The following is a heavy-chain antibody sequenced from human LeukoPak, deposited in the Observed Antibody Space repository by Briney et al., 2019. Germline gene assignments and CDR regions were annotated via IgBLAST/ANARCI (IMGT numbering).Heavy chain of an antibody. CDR2: IYYSGST. D-gene: IGHD6-6*01. V-gene: IGHV4-39*07. CDR3: ARGSWQLAEEVY. CDR1: GGSISSSSYY. J-gene: IGHJ4*02. Sequence: SETLSLTCTVSGGSISSSSYYWGWIRQPPGKGLEWIGYIYYSGSTYYNPSLKSRVTISVDTSKNQFSLKLSSVTAADTAEYYCARGSWQLAEEVYWGQGTLVTVSS.